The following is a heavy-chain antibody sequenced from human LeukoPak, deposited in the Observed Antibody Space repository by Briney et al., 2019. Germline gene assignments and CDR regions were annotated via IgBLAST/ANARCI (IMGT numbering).Heavy chain of an antibody. J-gene: IGHJ4*02. CDR3: ARDSIAARQVPFDY. Sequence: GGSLRLSCAASGFTFSSCAMHWVRQAPGKGLEWVAVISYDGSNKYYADSVKGRFTISRDNSKNTLYLQMNSLRAEDTAVYYCARDSIAARQVPFDYWGQGTLVTVSS. CDR1: GFTFSSCA. CDR2: ISYDGSNK. V-gene: IGHV3-30-3*01. D-gene: IGHD6-6*01.